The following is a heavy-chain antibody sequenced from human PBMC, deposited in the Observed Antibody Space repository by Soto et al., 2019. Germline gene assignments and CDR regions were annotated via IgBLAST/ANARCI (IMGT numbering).Heavy chain of an antibody. CDR1: GFTFSSYG. D-gene: IGHD5-18*01. J-gene: IGHJ6*02. CDR3: ATIDTAMVQGLLVDPRYYGMDV. CDR2: ISYDGSNK. Sequence: PGGSLRLSCAASGFTFSSYGMHWVRQAPGKGLEWVAVISYDGSNKYYADSVKGRFTISRDNSKNTLYLQMNSLRAEDTAVYYCATIDTAMVQGLLVDPRYYGMDVWGQGTTVTVSS. V-gene: IGHV3-30*03.